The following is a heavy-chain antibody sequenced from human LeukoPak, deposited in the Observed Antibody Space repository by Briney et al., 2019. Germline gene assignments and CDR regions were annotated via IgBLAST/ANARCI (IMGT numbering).Heavy chain of an antibody. Sequence: SETLSLTCTVSGYSISSGYYWGWIRPPPGKGLEWIGSIYHSGSTYYNPSLKSRVTISEDTSKNQFSLKLSSVTAADTAVYYCARGYIVVVVAATSWFDPWGQGTLVTVSS. D-gene: IGHD2-15*01. J-gene: IGHJ5*02. CDR3: ARGYIVVVVAATSWFDP. CDR2: IYHSGST. V-gene: IGHV4-38-2*02. CDR1: GYSISSGYY.